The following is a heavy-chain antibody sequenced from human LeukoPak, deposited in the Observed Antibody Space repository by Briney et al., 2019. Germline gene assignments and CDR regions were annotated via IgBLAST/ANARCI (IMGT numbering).Heavy chain of an antibody. D-gene: IGHD3-3*01. V-gene: IGHV4-34*01. CDR3: ARALTMGKAFDY. J-gene: IGHJ4*02. CDR1: GGSFSGYY. CDR2: INHSGST. Sequence: PSETLSLTCAVYGGSFSGYYWSWIRQPPGKGLDWIGEINHSGSTNYNPSLKSRVTISVDTSKNQFSLKLSTVTAADTAVYYCARALTMGKAFDYWGQGTLVTVSS.